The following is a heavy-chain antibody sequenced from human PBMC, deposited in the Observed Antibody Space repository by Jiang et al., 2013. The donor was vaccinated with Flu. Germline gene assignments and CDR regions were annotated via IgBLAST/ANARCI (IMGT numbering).Heavy chain of an antibody. CDR3: AGSGVTTFHY. D-gene: IGHD4-11*01. Sequence: PGLVKPSETLSLTCTVSGGSISSYYWSWIRQPPGKGLEWIGYIYYSGSTNYNPSLKSRVTISVDTSKNQFSLKLSSVTAADTAVYYCAGSGVTTFHYWGQGTLVTVSS. V-gene: IGHV4-59*01. J-gene: IGHJ4*02. CDR2: IYYSGST. CDR1: GGSISSYY.